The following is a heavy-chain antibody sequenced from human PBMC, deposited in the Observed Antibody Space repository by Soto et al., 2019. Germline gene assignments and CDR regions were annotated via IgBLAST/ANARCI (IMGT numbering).Heavy chain of an antibody. CDR2: ISDSSASI. Sequence: EVQLVESGGGLVQPGGSLRLSCAASGFTFNSYTMNWVRQAPGKGLEWLSYISDSSASIYYADSVKGRFTVSRDNAKNSLYLQMNSLRAEDTAVYYCTRELGATGYWGQGTLVTVSS. J-gene: IGHJ4*02. D-gene: IGHD1-26*01. CDR3: TRELGATGY. V-gene: IGHV3-48*04. CDR1: GFTFNSYT.